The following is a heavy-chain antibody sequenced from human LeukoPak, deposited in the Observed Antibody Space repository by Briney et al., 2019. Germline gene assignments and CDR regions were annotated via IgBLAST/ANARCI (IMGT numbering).Heavy chain of an antibody. CDR1: GYTFTSYY. V-gene: IGHV1-46*01. D-gene: IGHD3-22*01. Sequence: ASVKVSCKASGYTFTSYYMHWVRQAPGQGLEWVGIINPSGGSAIYAQNFQGRVTRTRDTSTSTVYMELSSLRSGDTAVYYCARDLASSGYYWDWGQGTLVTVSS. J-gene: IGHJ4*02. CDR3: ARDLASSGYYWD. CDR2: INPSGGSA.